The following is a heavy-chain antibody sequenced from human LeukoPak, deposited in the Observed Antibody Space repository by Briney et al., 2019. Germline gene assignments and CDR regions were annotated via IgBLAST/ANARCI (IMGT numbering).Heavy chain of an antibody. J-gene: IGHJ6*03. CDR3: ARVGGYYNYYYYYMDV. CDR2: IYTSGTA. CDR1: GDSISAYY. D-gene: IGHD3-3*01. Sequence: SETLSLTCTVSGDSISAYYWSWIRQPPGKGLEWIGYIYTSGTANYNPSLKSRVTMSVDTSKNQFSLKLSSVTAADTAVYYCARVGGYYNYYYYYMDVWGKGTTVTVSS. V-gene: IGHV4-4*09.